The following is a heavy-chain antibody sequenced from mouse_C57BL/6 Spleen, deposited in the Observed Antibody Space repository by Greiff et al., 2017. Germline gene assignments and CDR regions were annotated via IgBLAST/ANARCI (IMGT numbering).Heavy chain of an antibody. CDR2: IHPNSGST. J-gene: IGHJ4*01. CDR1: GYTFTSSW. CDR3: ARSRLYYDYDEGAMDY. V-gene: IGHV1-64*01. D-gene: IGHD2-4*01. Sequence: QVQLQQPGAELVKPGASVKLSCKASGYTFTSSWMHWVKQRPGQGLEWIGMIHPNSGSTNYNEKFKSKATLTVDKSSSTAYMQLSSLTSEDSAVYYCARSRLYYDYDEGAMDYWGQGTSVTVSS.